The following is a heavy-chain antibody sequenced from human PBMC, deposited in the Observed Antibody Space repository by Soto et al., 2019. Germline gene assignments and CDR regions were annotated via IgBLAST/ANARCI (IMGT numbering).Heavy chain of an antibody. CDR2: INPNSGGT. D-gene: IGHD2-15*01. J-gene: IGHJ4*02. CDR1: GYTFTGYY. V-gene: IGHV1-2*04. CDR3: ARAAPKTYCSGGSCYPPLGY. Sequence: ASVKVSCKASGYTFTGYYMHWVRQAPGQGLEWMGWINPNSGGTNYAQKFQGWVTMTRDTSIRTAYMELSRLRSDDTAVYYCARAAPKTYCSGGSCYPPLGYWGQGTLVTVSS.